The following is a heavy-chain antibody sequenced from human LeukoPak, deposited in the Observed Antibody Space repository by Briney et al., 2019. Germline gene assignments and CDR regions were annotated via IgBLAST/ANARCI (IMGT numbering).Heavy chain of an antibody. J-gene: IGHJ4*02. Sequence: SETLSLTCTVSGNSISSYYWSWVRQPAGKGLEWIGRIYTSGSTNYNPSLKSRVTMSVDTSKNQFSLKLNSVTAADTAVYYCARAASNSRALDYWGQGTLVTVSS. V-gene: IGHV4-4*07. CDR3: ARAASNSRALDY. CDR2: IYTSGST. D-gene: IGHD1-1*01. CDR1: GNSISSYY.